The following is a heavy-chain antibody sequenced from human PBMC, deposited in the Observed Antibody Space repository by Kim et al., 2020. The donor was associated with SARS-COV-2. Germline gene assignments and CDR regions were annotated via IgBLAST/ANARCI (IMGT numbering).Heavy chain of an antibody. D-gene: IGHD2-15*01. CDR2: IIPIFGTA. Sequence: SVKVSCKASGGTFSSYAISWVRQAPGQGLEWMGGIIPIFGTANYAQKFQGRVTITADESTSTAYMELSSLRSEDTAVYYCARELLGHNWFDPWGQGTLVTVSS. CDR1: GGTFSSYA. CDR3: ARELLGHNWFDP. J-gene: IGHJ5*02. V-gene: IGHV1-69*13.